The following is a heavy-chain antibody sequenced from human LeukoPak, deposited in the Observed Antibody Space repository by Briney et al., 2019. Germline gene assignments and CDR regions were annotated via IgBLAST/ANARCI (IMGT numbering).Heavy chain of an antibody. Sequence: PGGSLRLSCAASGFTFSSYSMSWVRQAPGKGLEWVSVISGSGGSTYYADSVKGRFTISRDNSKNTLYLQMNSLRAEDTAVYYCAKDLLMFDWLLGVFDYWGQGTLVTVSS. CDR1: GFTFSSYS. D-gene: IGHD3-9*01. CDR2: ISGSGGST. V-gene: IGHV3-23*01. CDR3: AKDLLMFDWLLGVFDY. J-gene: IGHJ4*02.